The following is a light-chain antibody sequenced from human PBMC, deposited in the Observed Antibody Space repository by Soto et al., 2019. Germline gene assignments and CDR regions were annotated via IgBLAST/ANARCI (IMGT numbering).Light chain of an antibody. J-gene: IGKJ4*01. CDR3: QQRSNWPLT. CDR2: DAS. CDR1: QSVSRY. Sequence: EIVLTQSPATLSLSPGERATLSRRASQSVSRYVAWYKQKTGQAPRLRSDDASHRATGIPARCSGSGSGTDFTRTISSLEPEDFAVYYCQQRSNWPLTFGGGTKVDIK. V-gene: IGKV3-11*01.